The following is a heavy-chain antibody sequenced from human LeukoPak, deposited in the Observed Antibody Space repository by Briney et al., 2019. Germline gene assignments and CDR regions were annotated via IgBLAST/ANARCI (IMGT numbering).Heavy chain of an antibody. CDR3: AKHSAGFFDY. CDR1: GFTFSSYS. Sequence: GGSLRLSCAASGFTFSSYSMNWVRQAPGKGLEWVSYISSSSSTIYYADSVKGRFTISRDNSKNTLYLQMNSLRAEDTAVYYCAKHSAGFFDYWGQGTLVTVSS. CDR2: ISSSSSTI. V-gene: IGHV3-48*01. J-gene: IGHJ4*02. D-gene: IGHD6-25*01.